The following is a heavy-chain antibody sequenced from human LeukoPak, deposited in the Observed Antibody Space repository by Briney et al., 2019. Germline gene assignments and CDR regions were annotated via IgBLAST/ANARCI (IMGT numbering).Heavy chain of an antibody. CDR3: ARDADYDFWSGYYTVSYGMDV. CDR2: INAGNGNT. CDR1: GYTFTSYA. Sequence: ASVKVSCKASGYTFTSYAMHWVRQAPGQRLEWMGWINAGNGNTKYSQKFQGRVTITRDTSASTAYMELSSLRSEGTAVYYCARDADYDFWSGYYTVSYGMDVWGQGTTVTVSS. V-gene: IGHV1-3*01. J-gene: IGHJ6*02. D-gene: IGHD3-3*01.